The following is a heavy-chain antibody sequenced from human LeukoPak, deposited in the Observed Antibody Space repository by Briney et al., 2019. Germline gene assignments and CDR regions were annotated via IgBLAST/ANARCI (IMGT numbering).Heavy chain of an antibody. CDR3: ARDSSYAFDI. V-gene: IGHV4-59*11. CDR2: IYYSGST. CDR1: GGSISSHY. Sequence: SETLSLTCTVSGGSISSHYWSWIRQPPGKGLEWIGYIYYSGSTNNNPSLKSRVTISVDTSKNQFSLKLSSVTAADTAVYSCARDSSYAFDIWGQGTMVTVSS. J-gene: IGHJ3*02.